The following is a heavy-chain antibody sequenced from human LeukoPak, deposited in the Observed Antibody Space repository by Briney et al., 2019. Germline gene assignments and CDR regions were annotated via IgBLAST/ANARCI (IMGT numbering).Heavy chain of an antibody. Sequence: SVKVSCKASGGNFSSNAISWVRQAPGQGLEWMGRIIPNLGVRNYAQKFLDRVTIIADKSTSTVYMELSSLRSEDTAVYYCARRMYYYGSGTSYYFDYWAREPWSPSP. V-gene: IGHV1-69*04. J-gene: IGHJ4*02. CDR1: GGNFSSNA. D-gene: IGHD3-10*01. CDR3: ARRMYYYGSGTSYYFDY. CDR2: IIPNLGVR.